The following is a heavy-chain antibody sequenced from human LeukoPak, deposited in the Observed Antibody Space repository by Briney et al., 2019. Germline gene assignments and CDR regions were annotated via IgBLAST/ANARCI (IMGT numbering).Heavy chain of an antibody. CDR2: MRFDGANT. J-gene: IGHJ4*02. Sequence: GGSLRLSCAASGFTFNNYVMHWVRQAPGKGLEWVASMRFDGANTSYADSVRGRFTISKDNSKNTLYLQIANLRAEDTAFYYCARGKIHLWFLIDSWGQGTLVTVSS. CDR1: GFTFNNYV. V-gene: IGHV3-30*02. D-gene: IGHD5-18*01. CDR3: ARGKIHLWFLIDS.